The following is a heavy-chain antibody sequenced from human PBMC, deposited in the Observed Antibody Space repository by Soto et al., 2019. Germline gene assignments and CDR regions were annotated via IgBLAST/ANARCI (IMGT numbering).Heavy chain of an antibody. V-gene: IGHV1-24*01. Sequence: ASVKVSCKVSGYTLTELSMHWVRQAPGKGLEWMGGFDPEDGETIYAQKFQGRVTMTEDTSTDTAYMELSSLRSEDTAVYYCANQRFWSNWFDPWGQGTLVTVSS. CDR1: GYTLTELS. CDR3: ANQRFWSNWFDP. J-gene: IGHJ5*02. CDR2: FDPEDGET. D-gene: IGHD3-3*02.